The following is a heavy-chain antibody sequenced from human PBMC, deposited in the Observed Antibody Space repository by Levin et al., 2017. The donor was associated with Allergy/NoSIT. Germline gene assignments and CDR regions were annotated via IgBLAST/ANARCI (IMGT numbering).Heavy chain of an antibody. CDR2: ISGSGGST. CDR3: AKDPYYYDSSYYPSDY. D-gene: IGHD3-22*01. Sequence: PGGSLRLSCAASGFTFSSYAMSWVRQAPGKGLEWVSAISGSGGSTYYADSVKGRFTISRDNSKNTLYLQMNSLRAEDTAVYYCAKDPYYYDSSYYPSDYWGQGTLVTVSS. V-gene: IGHV3-23*01. CDR1: GFTFSSYA. J-gene: IGHJ4*02.